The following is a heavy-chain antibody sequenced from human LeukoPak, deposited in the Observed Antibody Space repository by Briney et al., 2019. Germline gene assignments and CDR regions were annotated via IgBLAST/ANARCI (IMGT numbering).Heavy chain of an antibody. D-gene: IGHD3-10*01. Sequence: GGSLRLSCAASGFTFSSHAISWVRQAPAKGLEWVSAISCSGGSTHYADSLQGRFTIPRDNSKNTQSLQMTSLRAEDTAVYYCAKGTGRLWFGESRAFDIWGQGTMVTVSS. CDR1: GFTFSSHA. CDR2: ISCSGGST. CDR3: AKGTGRLWFGESRAFDI. V-gene: IGHV3-23*01. J-gene: IGHJ3*02.